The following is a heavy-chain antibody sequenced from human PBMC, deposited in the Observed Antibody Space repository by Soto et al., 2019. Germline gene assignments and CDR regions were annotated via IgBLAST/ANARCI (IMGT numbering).Heavy chain of an antibody. J-gene: IGHJ4*02. CDR3: ARDVAGYCSSTSCYNYFDY. CDR1: GGTFSSYA. CDR2: IIPIFGTA. D-gene: IGHD2-2*02. Sequence: VASVKVSCKASGGTFSSYAISWVRQAPGQGLEWMGGIIPIFGTASYAQKFQGRVTITADKSTSTAYMELSSLRSEDTAVYYCARDVAGYCSSTSCYNYFDYWGQGTLVTVSS. V-gene: IGHV1-69*06.